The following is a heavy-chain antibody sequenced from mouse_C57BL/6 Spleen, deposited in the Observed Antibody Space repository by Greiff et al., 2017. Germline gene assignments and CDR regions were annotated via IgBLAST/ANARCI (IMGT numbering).Heavy chain of an antibody. J-gene: IGHJ3*01. Sequence: VQLQESGPELVKPGASVKISCKASGYAFSSSWMNWVKQRPGKGLEWIGRIYPGDGDTNYNGKFKGKATLTADKSSSNAYMQLSSLTSEDSAVYFCARSTYYSNSWFAYWGQGTLVTVSA. CDR1: GYAFSSSW. CDR2: IYPGDGDT. CDR3: ARSTYYSNSWFAY. V-gene: IGHV1-82*01. D-gene: IGHD2-5*01.